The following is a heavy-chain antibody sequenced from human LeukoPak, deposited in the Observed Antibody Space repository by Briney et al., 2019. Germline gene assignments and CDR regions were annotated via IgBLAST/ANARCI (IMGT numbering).Heavy chain of an antibody. Sequence: GESLKISCKGSGYSFTSYWIGRGRQMPGKGPGGIGTIYPGDSDTRYSPSFQGQVTISADKSISTAYLQWSSLKASDTAMYYCARTSRGYSYGRNFDYWGQGTLVTVSS. CDR1: GYSFTSYW. V-gene: IGHV5-51*01. D-gene: IGHD5-18*01. CDR2: IYPGDSDT. CDR3: ARTSRGYSYGRNFDY. J-gene: IGHJ4*02.